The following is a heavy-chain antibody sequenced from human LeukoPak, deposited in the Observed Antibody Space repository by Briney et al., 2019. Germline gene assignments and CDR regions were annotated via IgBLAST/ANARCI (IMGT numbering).Heavy chain of an antibody. D-gene: IGHD2-15*01. CDR2: IIPIFGTA. Sequence: GASVKVSCKASGGTFSSYAISWVRQAPGQGLEWMGGIIPIFGTASYAQKFQGRVTITADKSTSTAYMELSSLRSEDTAVYYCARRLDCSGGSCFRYAFDIWGQGTMVTVSS. CDR1: GGTFSSYA. V-gene: IGHV1-69*06. CDR3: ARRLDCSGGSCFRYAFDI. J-gene: IGHJ3*02.